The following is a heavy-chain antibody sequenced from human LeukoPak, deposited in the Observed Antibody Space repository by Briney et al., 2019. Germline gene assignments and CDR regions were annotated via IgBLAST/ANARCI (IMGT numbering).Heavy chain of an antibody. J-gene: IGHJ4*02. CDR1: GYSISSGYY. V-gene: IGHV4-38-2*02. Sequence: SETLSLTCTVSGYSISSGYYWGWIRQPPGKGLEWIGSIYHSGSTYYNPSLESRVTISVDTSKNQFSLKLSSVTAADTAVYYCARDPHYYDSSGYLGWWGQGTLVTVSS. D-gene: IGHD3-22*01. CDR3: ARDPHYYDSSGYLGW. CDR2: IYHSGST.